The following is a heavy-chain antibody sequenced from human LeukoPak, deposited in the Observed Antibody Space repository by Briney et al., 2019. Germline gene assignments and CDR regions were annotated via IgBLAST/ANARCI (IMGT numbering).Heavy chain of an antibody. CDR1: GFTFSSYA. D-gene: IGHD2-8*01. Sequence: GGSLRLSCAASGFTFSSYAMSWVRHAPGKRLEWVSAISGSGGSTYYADSVKGRFTISRDNSKNTRYLQMNCLRAEDTAVYYCAKVAYIVLMVRHFDYWGQGTLVTVSS. V-gene: IGHV3-23*01. CDR2: ISGSGGST. CDR3: AKVAYIVLMVRHFDY. J-gene: IGHJ4*02.